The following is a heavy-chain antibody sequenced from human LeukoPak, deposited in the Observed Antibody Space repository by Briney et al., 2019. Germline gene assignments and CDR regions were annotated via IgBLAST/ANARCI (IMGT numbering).Heavy chain of an antibody. V-gene: IGHV1-69*13. CDR1: GGTFSSYA. CDR2: IIPIFGTA. Sequence: SVKVSCKASGGTFSSYAISWVRQAPGQGLEWMGGIIPIFGTANYAQKFQGRVTITADGSTSTAYMELSRLRSDDTAVYYCARDTSYGYSWFDPWGQGTLVTVSS. CDR3: ARDTSYGYSWFDP. D-gene: IGHD5-18*01. J-gene: IGHJ5*02.